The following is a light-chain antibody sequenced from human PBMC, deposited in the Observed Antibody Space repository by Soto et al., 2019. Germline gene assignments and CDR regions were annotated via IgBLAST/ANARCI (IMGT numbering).Light chain of an antibody. CDR2: EVS. V-gene: IGLV2-14*01. CDR3: SSYTSSSTLYVV. J-gene: IGLJ2*01. Sequence: QSVLTQPASVSGSPGQSITISCTGTSSDVGGYNYVSWYQQHPGKAPKLMIYEVSNRPSGVSNRFSGSKSGNTASLTISGLQAEDEADYYCSSYTSSSTLYVVFCGGTKLTVL. CDR1: SSDVGGYNY.